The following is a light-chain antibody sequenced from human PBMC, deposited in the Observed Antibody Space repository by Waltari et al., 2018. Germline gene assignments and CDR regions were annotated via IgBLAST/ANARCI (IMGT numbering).Light chain of an antibody. V-gene: IGLV3-21*02. J-gene: IGLJ1*01. CDR2: DDG. CDR1: KIGSKN. CDR3: QVWDSGSDHYV. Sequence: SYVLTQPPSVSVAPGQTARITCDGNKIGSKNVHWYQQKPGQAPVLVVYDDGDRPSGIPELFSGSNSGNTATLTISRVDAGDEADYYCQVWDSGSDHYVFGTVTKVTVL.